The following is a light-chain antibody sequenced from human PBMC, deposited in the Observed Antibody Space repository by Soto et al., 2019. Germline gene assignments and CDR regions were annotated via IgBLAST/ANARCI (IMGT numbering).Light chain of an antibody. J-gene: IGLJ1*01. Sequence: QSVLTQPPSASGTPGQRVTISCSGSSYNVGENTVDWYQHLPGAAPRLLIYSNDQRPSGVPDQFSGSKSGTSAPLAIIGLKSGHEDDYYCAAWDASLNSYVFGTGTKLTVL. CDR1: SYNVGENT. V-gene: IGLV1-44*01. CDR3: AAWDASLNSYV. CDR2: SND.